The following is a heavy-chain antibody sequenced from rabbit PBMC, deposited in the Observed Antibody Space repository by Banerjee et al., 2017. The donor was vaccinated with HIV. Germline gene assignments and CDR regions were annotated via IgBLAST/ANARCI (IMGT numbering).Heavy chain of an antibody. Sequence: QEQLVESGGGLVTLGASLTLTCKASGIDFSGFGISWVRQAPGKGLEWIANIYPDYGSTDYASWVNGRFTISLDNAQNTVFLRMTSLTAADTATYFCARSYYSYGYGGYLDLWGQGTLVTVS. D-gene: IGHD6-1*01. V-gene: IGHV1S47*01. J-gene: IGHJ3*01. CDR3: ARSYYSYGYGGYLDL. CDR1: GIDFSGFG. CDR2: IYPDYGST.